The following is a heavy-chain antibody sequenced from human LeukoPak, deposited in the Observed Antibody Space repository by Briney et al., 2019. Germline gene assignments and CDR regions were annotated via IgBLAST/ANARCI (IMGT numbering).Heavy chain of an antibody. V-gene: IGHV1-3*01. CDR2: INAGNGNS. D-gene: IGHD6-13*01. Sequence: GASVKVSCKASGYTFTSYAMHWVRQAPGQRLEWMGWINAGNGNSKYSQKFQGRVTITRDTSASTAYMELSSLRSEDTAVYYCARDGSSSWFDYWGQGTLVTVSS. CDR3: ARDGSSSWFDY. CDR1: GYTFTSYA. J-gene: IGHJ4*02.